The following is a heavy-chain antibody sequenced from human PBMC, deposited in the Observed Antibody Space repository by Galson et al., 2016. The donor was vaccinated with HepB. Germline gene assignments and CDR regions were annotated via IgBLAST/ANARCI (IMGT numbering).Heavy chain of an antibody. CDR2: IYHTGTT. CDR1: GGSLSTRNW. J-gene: IGHJ6*02. D-gene: IGHD2-21*02. CDR3: AKHMMVTSNYFYYGMGV. Sequence: ETLSLTCAVSGGSLSTRNWWSWVRQSPGKGLEWIGEIYHTGTTNYNPSLWSRITISVDASKNQFSLKLSSVTAADTAVYFCAKHMMVTSNYFYYGMGVWGQGTTVTVSS. V-gene: IGHV4-4*01.